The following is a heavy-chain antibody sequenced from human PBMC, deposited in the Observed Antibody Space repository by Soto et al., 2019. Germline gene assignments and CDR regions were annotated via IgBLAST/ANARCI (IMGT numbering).Heavy chain of an antibody. D-gene: IGHD4-17*01. Sequence: QVQLVESGGGLVKPGGSLRLSCAASGFTFSDYYMNWIRQAPGKGLEWVSYISSSGTTIYQADSVKGRFTIPRDNAKNSLYLHMNSLRADDTAVYYCAVAYGDYGYGYWGQGTLVTVSS. J-gene: IGHJ4*02. CDR1: GFTFSDYY. CDR3: AVAYGDYGYGY. V-gene: IGHV3-11*01. CDR2: ISSSGTTI.